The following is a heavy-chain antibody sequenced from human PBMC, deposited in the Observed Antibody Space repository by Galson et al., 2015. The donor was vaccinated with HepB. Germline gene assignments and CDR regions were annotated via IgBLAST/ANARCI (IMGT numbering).Heavy chain of an antibody. Sequence: ETLSLTCAVYGEVFRGYSWTWIRQPPGKGLEWIGEINHSGSTSYNPSLKSRVTMSVDASKNQFSLNLTSVIAADTAVYYCAKGVRSRGSFQHWGQGTLVTVSS. V-gene: IGHV4-34*01. CDR1: GEVFRGYS. J-gene: IGHJ1*01. CDR3: AKGVRSRGSFQH. CDR2: INHSGST. D-gene: IGHD3-10*01.